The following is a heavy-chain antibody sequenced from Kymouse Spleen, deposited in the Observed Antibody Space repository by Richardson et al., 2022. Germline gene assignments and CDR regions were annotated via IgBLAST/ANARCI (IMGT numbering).Heavy chain of an antibody. CDR3: ARDDYDFWSGYYHYYYYGMDV. D-gene: IGHD3-3*01. CDR1: GFTFSSYS. Sequence: EVQLVESGGGLVKPGGSLRLSCAASGFTFSSYSMNWVRQAPGKGLEWVSSISSSSSYIYYADSVKGRFTISRDNAKNSLYLQMNSLRAEDTAVYYCARDDYDFWSGYYHYYYYGMDVWGQGTTVTVSS. CDR2: ISSSSSYI. J-gene: IGHJ6*02. V-gene: IGHV3-21*03.